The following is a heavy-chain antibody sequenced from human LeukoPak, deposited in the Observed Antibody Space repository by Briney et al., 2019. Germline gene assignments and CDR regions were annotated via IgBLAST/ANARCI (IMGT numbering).Heavy chain of an antibody. V-gene: IGHV4-59*01. CDR1: GDSISTYY. D-gene: IGHD2-15*01. CDR2: IYYRVTS. CDR3: ARPVLGDGTVAAQFAH. J-gene: IGHJ4*02. Sequence: PSETLSLTCTVSGDSISTYYWSWIRQPPGKGLEWIGYIYYRVTSNYNPSLKSRVTMSVDMSTRQISLKLSSVTAADTAVYYCARPVLGDGTVAAQFAHWGQGTLVTVSS.